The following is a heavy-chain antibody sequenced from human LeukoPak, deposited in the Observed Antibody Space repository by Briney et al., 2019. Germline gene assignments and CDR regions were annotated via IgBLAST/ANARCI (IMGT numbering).Heavy chain of an antibody. CDR3: ARRGIAVARHFDY. D-gene: IGHD6-19*01. V-gene: IGHV5-51*01. CDR2: IYPGDSDT. J-gene: IGHJ4*02. Sequence: GESLKISCKGSGYGFTSYWIGWVRQMPGKGLGWMGIIYPGDSDTRYSPSFQGQATISADKSISTAYLQWSSLRASDTAMYYCARRGIAVARHFDYWGQGTLVTVSS. CDR1: GYGFTSYW.